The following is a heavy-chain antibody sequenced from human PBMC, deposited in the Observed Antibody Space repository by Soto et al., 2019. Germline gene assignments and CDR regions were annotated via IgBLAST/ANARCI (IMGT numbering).Heavy chain of an antibody. CDR2: ISYDGSNK. V-gene: IGHV3-30*18. CDR3: AKDHRRYSSSWYYYYGMDV. Sequence: PGGSLRLSCAASGFTFSSYGMHWVRQAPGKGLEWVAVISYDGSNKYYADSVKGRFTISRDNSKNTLYLQMNSLRAEDTAVYYCAKDHRRYSSSWYYYYGMDVWGQGTTVTVSS. CDR1: GFTFSSYG. D-gene: IGHD6-13*01. J-gene: IGHJ6*02.